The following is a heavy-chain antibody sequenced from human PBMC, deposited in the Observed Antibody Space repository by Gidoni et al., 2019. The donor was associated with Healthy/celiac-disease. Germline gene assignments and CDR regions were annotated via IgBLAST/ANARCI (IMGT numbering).Heavy chain of an antibody. CDR1: GFTFSSYG. Sequence: GRSLRLSCAASGFTFSSYGMHWVRQAPGKGLEWVAVIWYDGSNKDYADSVKGRFHISRDNSKNTLYLQMNSLRAEDTAVYYCARGNRGNSSSWYYGMDVWGQGTTVTVSS. CDR2: IWYDGSNK. CDR3: ARGNRGNSSSWYYGMDV. D-gene: IGHD6-13*01. V-gene: IGHV3-33*01. J-gene: IGHJ6*02.